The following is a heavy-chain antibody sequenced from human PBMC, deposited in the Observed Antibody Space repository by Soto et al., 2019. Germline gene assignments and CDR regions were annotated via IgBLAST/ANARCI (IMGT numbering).Heavy chain of an antibody. CDR2: LYYGRSA. V-gene: IGHV4-59*01. CDR1: GDSISTYY. D-gene: IGHD3-22*01. J-gene: IGHJ4*02. CDR3: ALRSMAVVPEY. Sequence: QVQLQESGPGLVKPSETLSLTCAVSGDSISTYYCMWIRQPPGKGLESIGYLYYGRSANYNPSLTSRVTLSVDTSPNQCSLTLSSITAADTAVYYCALRSMAVVPEYWGQGTLVTVSS.